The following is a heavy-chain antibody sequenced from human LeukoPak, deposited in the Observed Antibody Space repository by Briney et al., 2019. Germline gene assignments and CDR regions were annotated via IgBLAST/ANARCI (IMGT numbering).Heavy chain of an antibody. D-gene: IGHD6-6*01. CDR2: VNPNSGGT. J-gene: IGHJ1*01. CDR3: ARSPRIAARGSSTEYFQH. CDR1: GYTFTGYY. V-gene: IGHV1-2*02. Sequence: GASVKVSCKASGYTFTGYYMHWVRQAPGQGLEWMGWVNPNSGGTNYAQKFQGRVTMTRDTSISQAYMELSRLRSHDTAVYYCARSPRIAARGSSTEYFQHWGLGTLVTVSS.